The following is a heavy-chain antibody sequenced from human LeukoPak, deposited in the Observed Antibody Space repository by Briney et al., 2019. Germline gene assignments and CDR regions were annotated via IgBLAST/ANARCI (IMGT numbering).Heavy chain of an antibody. CDR1: GFTFSSYS. J-gene: IGHJ4*02. V-gene: IGHV3-48*01. CDR3: ARETFDFWSGHYDY. CDR2: ISSSSSTI. D-gene: IGHD3-3*01. Sequence: GGSLRLSCAASGFTFSSYSMNWVRQAPGKGLEWVSYISSSSSTIYYADSVKGRFTISRDNAKNSLYLQMNSLRAEDTAVYYCARETFDFWSGHYDYWGQGTLVTVSS.